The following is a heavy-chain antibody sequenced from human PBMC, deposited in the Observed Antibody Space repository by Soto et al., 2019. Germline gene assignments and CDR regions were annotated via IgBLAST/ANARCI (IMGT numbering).Heavy chain of an antibody. V-gene: IGHV3-23*01. D-gene: IGHD3-10*01. CDR3: AKDLDYYGSGSYFSYYGMDV. CDR2: ISGSGGST. J-gene: IGHJ6*02. Sequence: PGGSLRLSCAASGFTFSSYAMSWVRQAPGKGLEWVSAISGSGGSTYYADSVKGRFTISRDNSKNTLYLQMNSLRAEDTAVYYCAKDLDYYGSGSYFSYYGMDVWGQGTTVTVSS. CDR1: GFTFSSYA.